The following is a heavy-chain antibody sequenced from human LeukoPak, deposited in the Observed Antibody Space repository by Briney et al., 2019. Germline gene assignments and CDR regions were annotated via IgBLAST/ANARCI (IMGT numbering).Heavy chain of an antibody. Sequence: GGSLRLSCEASGFTFSSYSMTWVRQAPGKGLEWVSAISGSGAITRYADSVKGRFTISRDNSKNTLCLQMNSLRAEDTAVYYCAKYRHDSAGGRNFDDWGQGTLVTVSS. V-gene: IGHV3-23*01. D-gene: IGHD3-22*01. J-gene: IGHJ4*02. CDR1: GFTFSSYS. CDR2: ISGSGAIT. CDR3: AKYRHDSAGGRNFDD.